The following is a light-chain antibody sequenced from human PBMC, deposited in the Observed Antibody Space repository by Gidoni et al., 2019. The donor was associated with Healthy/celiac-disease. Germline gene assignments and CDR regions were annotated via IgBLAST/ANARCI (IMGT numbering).Light chain of an antibody. CDR1: QSVLYSSNNTNY. CDR2: WAS. J-gene: IGKJ1*01. Sequence: DIVMTQSPDSLAVSLGERATINCKSSQSVLYSSNNTNYLAWYQQKPGQPPKLLIYWASTRASGVPDRFSGSGSGTDFTLTISSLQAEDVAVYYCQQYYSTPPTFGQGTKVEIK. V-gene: IGKV4-1*01. CDR3: QQYYSTPPT.